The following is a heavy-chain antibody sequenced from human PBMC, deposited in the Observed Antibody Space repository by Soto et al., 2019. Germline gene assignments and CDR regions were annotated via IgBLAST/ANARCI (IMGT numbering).Heavy chain of an antibody. CDR2: ISSSSSYI. V-gene: IGHV3-21*01. CDR1: GFTFSSYS. Sequence: EVQLVESGGGLVQPGGSLRLSCAASGFTFSSYSMNCVRQAPGKGLEWVSSISSSSSYIYYADSVKGRFTISRDNAKNYLYLQMNSLRAEDTAVYYCARDQPGYSYGYGLGYWGQGTLVTVSS. CDR3: ARDQPGYSYGYGLGY. D-gene: IGHD5-18*01. J-gene: IGHJ4*02.